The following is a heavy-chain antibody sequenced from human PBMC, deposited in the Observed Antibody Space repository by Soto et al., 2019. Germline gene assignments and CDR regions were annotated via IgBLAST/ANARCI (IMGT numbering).Heavy chain of an antibody. J-gene: IGHJ4*02. V-gene: IGHV4-4*07. CDR2: FSLSGTT. Sequence: SETLSLTCSVSGASIAGSSYWSWIRQPAGKGLEWIGRFSLSGTTNYSPSLRSRVTMSADVSKNQFSLRLASVTAADTALYYCARGMTPPGAPAWYYFDSWGQGTLVTVSS. CDR3: ARGMTPPGAPAWYYFDS. D-gene: IGHD2-8*02. CDR1: GASIAGSSY.